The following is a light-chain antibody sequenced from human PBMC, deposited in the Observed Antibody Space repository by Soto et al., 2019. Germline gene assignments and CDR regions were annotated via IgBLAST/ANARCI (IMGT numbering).Light chain of an antibody. CDR3: CSYRGTSTLYG. Sequence: QSALTQPRSVSGSPGQSVTISCTGTSSDVGGYNFVSWYQQYPGKAPKLLIYDVTKRPSGVPDRFSGSKSGNTASLTISGLQTEDEADYYCCSYRGTSTLYGFGTGTKVTVL. J-gene: IGLJ1*01. CDR2: DVT. CDR1: SSDVGGYNF. V-gene: IGLV2-11*01.